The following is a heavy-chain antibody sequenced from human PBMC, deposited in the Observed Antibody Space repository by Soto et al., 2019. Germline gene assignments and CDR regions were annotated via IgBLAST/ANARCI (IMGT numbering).Heavy chain of an antibody. CDR2: IYWDDDK. CDR3: EYRPSYCSPGSCYSGFAY. Sequence: QITLKESGPTLVKPTQTLTLTCTFSGFSLSTSGVGVGGIRQPPGKALEWLALIYWDDDKRYSPSLKSRLTITKDTSKNQVVLTLTNMDPVDTATYYCEYRPSYCSPGSCYSGFAYWGEGTLVTVSS. CDR1: GFSLSTSGVG. V-gene: IGHV2-5*02. D-gene: IGHD2-15*01. J-gene: IGHJ4*02.